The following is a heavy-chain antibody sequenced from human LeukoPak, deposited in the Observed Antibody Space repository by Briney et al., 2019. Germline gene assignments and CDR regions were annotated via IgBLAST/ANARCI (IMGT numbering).Heavy chain of an antibody. J-gene: IGHJ6*03. CDR3: AREGSGWGYYYMDV. V-gene: IGHV1-69*13. CDR2: IIPIFGTA. Sequence: SVKVSCKASGGTFSSYAISWVRQAPGQGLEWMGGIIPIFGTANYAQKFQGRVTITADESTSTAYMELSSLRSEDTAAYYCAREGSGWGYYYMDVWGKGTTVTVSS. CDR1: GGTFSSYA. D-gene: IGHD6-19*01.